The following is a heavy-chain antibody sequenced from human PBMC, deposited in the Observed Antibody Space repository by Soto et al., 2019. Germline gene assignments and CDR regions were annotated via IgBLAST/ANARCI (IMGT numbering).Heavy chain of an antibody. D-gene: IGHD1-1*01. CDR2: IWYDGSNK. J-gene: IGHJ4*02. CDR3: ARDPAGTTVEPYYFDY. V-gene: IGHV3-33*01. Sequence: GGSLRLSCAASGFTFSSYGMHWVRQAPGKGLEWVAVIWYDGSNKYCADSVKGRFTISRDNSKNTLYLQMNSLRAEDTAVYYCARDPAGTTVEPYYFDYWGQGTLVTVSS. CDR1: GFTFSSYG.